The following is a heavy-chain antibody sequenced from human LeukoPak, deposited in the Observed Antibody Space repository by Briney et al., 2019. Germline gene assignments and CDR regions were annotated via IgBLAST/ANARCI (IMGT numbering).Heavy chain of an antibody. CDR3: ARDRPLRYFDWLSSNFDY. D-gene: IGHD3-9*01. CDR1: GYTFTSYG. J-gene: IGHJ4*02. CDR2: ISAYNGNT. Sequence: GASVKVSCKASGYTFTSYGISWVRQAPGQGLEWMGWISAYNGNTNYAQKPQGRVTMTTDTSTSTAYMELRSLRSDDTAVYYCARDRPLRYFDWLSSNFDYWGQGTLVTVSS. V-gene: IGHV1-18*01.